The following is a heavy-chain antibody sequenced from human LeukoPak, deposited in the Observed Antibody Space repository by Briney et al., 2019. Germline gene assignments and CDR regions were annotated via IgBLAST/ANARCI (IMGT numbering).Heavy chain of an antibody. CDR1: GGTFRSSA. Sequence: SVKVSCKASGGTFRSSAISWVRQAPGQGLEWMGGINPIFRTSNYAQKFEGKVTITADESTSTAYMELSSLKSEDTAVYYCARGGGIFGVLTTAHYYGMDVWGQGTTVIVAS. D-gene: IGHD3-3*01. CDR3: ARGGGIFGVLTTAHYYGMDV. J-gene: IGHJ6*02. V-gene: IGHV1-69*13. CDR2: INPIFRTS.